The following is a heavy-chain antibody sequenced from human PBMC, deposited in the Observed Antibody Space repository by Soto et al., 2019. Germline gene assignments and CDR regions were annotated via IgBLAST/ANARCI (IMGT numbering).Heavy chain of an antibody. Sequence: GSLRLSCAASGFTFSSYWMSWVRQAPGKGLEWVANIKQDGSEKYYVDSVKGRFTISRDNAKNSLYLQMNSLRSDDTAVYYCARDRRTYHPLTTAGYYGMDVWGQGTTVTVS. CDR2: IKQDGSEK. D-gene: IGHD4-17*01. V-gene: IGHV3-7*03. CDR3: ARDRRTYHPLTTAGYYGMDV. CDR1: GFTFSSYW. J-gene: IGHJ6*02.